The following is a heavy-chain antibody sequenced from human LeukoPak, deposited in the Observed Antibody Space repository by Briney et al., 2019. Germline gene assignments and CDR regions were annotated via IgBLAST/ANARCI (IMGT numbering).Heavy chain of an antibody. J-gene: IGHJ4*02. V-gene: IGHV1-69*06. CDR3: ARVVPSRYDLLGSSDY. Sequence: SVKVSCKASGGTFSSYAISWVRQAPGQGLEWMGGIIPIFGTANYAQKFRGRVTITADKSTRTAYMELSSLRAEDTAVYYCARVVPSRYDLLGSSDYWGQGTLVTVSS. CDR1: GGTFSSYA. D-gene: IGHD3-9*01. CDR2: IIPIFGTA.